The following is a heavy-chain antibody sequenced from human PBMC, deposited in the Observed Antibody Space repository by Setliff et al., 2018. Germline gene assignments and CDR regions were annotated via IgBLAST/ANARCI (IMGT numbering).Heavy chain of an antibody. CDR2: IHNSGST. D-gene: IGHD2-8*01. V-gene: IGHV4-4*07. CDR3: ARDTWVMVQTHNYYYMDV. Sequence: SETLSLTCTVSSSSFSSYSWTWIRQSAGKGLEWIGRIHNSGSTNYNSYLKSRVIISIDNSKTQLTLKLSSVTAADTAMYFCARDTWVMVQTHNYYYMDVWGKGTTVTVSS. CDR1: SSSFSSYS. J-gene: IGHJ6*03.